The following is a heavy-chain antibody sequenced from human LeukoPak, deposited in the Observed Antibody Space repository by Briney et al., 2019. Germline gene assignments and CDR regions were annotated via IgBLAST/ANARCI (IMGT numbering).Heavy chain of an antibody. Sequence: GASVKVSCKASGYTFTSYDINRVRQATGQGLEWMGWMNPNSGNTGYAQKFQGRVTMTRNTSISTAYMELSSLRSEDTAVYYCARSTGYYYDSRNDYWGQGTLVTVSS. CDR3: ARSTGYYYDSRNDY. CDR2: MNPNSGNT. CDR1: GYTFTSYD. J-gene: IGHJ4*02. D-gene: IGHD3-22*01. V-gene: IGHV1-8*01.